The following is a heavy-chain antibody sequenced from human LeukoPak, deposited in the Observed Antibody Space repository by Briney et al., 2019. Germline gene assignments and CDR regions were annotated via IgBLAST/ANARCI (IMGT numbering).Heavy chain of an antibody. Sequence: SETLSLTCTVSGGSIRSSSYYCGWIRQHPGKGLEWIGDIYYSGSTYYHPSLKSRVTISVDTSKNQFSLKLTSVTAADTAVYYCARQNRFGGTWYENYGMDVWGQGTTVTVSS. V-gene: IGHV4-39*01. D-gene: IGHD6-13*01. CDR1: GGSIRSSSYY. J-gene: IGHJ6*02. CDR3: ARQNRFGGTWYENYGMDV. CDR2: IYYSGST.